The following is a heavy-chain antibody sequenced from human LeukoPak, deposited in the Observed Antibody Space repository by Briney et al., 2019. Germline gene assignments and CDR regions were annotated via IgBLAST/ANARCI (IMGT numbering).Heavy chain of an antibody. V-gene: IGHV4-59*08. D-gene: IGHD3-22*01. J-gene: IGHJ5*02. CDR1: GGTMSSYY. CDR3: ARSHSSGYNWFDP. CDR2: IFYTGTT. Sequence: SETLSLTCTVSGGTMSSYYWSWIRQPPGRGLEWIGYIFYTGTTDCNPSLKSRVTISLETSKNQFSLKLNSVTAADTAVYYCARSHSSGYNWFDPWGQGTLVTVSS.